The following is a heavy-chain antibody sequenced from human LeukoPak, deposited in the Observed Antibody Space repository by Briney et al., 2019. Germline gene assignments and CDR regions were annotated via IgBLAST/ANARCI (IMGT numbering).Heavy chain of an antibody. V-gene: IGHV3-23*01. CDR1: GFTFSSYA. CDR2: LSVSGAST. J-gene: IGHJ4*01. CDR3: AAGPYGGNTPFDY. Sequence: AGSLRLSCAASGFTFSSYAMSWVRQAPGRGLEWVSSLSVSGASTYYADSVKGRFTISRDNFNNTLYLQMNNLRAEDTALYYCAAGPYGGNTPFDYWGHGTLVTISS. D-gene: IGHD4-23*01.